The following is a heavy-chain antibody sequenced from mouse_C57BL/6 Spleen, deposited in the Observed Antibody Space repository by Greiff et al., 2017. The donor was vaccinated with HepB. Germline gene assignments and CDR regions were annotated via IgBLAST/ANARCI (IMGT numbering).Heavy chain of an antibody. J-gene: IGHJ4*01. D-gene: IGHD4-1*01. CDR1: GFTFSDYG. Sequence: DVKLVESGGGLVKPGGSLKLSCAASGFTFSDYGMHWVRQAPEKGLEWVAYISSGSSTIYYADTVKGRFTISRDNAKNTLFLQMTSLRSEDTAMYYCARSRPGNYAMDYWGQGTSVTVSS. V-gene: IGHV5-17*01. CDR3: ARSRPGNYAMDY. CDR2: ISSGSSTI.